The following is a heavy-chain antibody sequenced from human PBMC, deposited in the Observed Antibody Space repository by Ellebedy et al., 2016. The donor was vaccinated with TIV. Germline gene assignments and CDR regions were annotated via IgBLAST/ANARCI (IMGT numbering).Heavy chain of an antibody. Sequence: SETLSLTCAIYGGSFSGYYWSWIRQPPGKGLEWIGEINHSGSTNYNPSLKSRVTISVDTSKNQFSLKLSSVTAADTAVYYCARVRRGYSYGYLGSGYYYGMDVWGQGTTVTVSS. CDR2: INHSGST. CDR1: GGSFSGYY. V-gene: IGHV4-34*01. CDR3: ARVRRGYSYGYLGSGYYYGMDV. D-gene: IGHD5-18*01. J-gene: IGHJ6*02.